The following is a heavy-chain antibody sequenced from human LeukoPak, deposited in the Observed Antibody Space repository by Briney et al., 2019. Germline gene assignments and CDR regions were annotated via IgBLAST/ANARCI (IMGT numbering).Heavy chain of an antibody. CDR1: GYDFINYG. CDR2: RSIYNGNT. D-gene: IGHD6-6*01. CDR3: ARGGPFPSGSSSREYYLDY. Sequence: AVKVSCKASGYDFINYGISWVRQAPGQGLEWMGWRSIYNGNTDYKLQGRVTMTTDTSTSTAYMEVRSLRSDDTAVYYCARGGPFPSGSSSREYYLDYWGQGTLVTVSS. V-gene: IGHV1-18*01. J-gene: IGHJ4*02.